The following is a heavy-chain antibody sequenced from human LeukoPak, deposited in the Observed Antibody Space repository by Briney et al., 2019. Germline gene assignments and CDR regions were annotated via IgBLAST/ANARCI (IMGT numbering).Heavy chain of an antibody. Sequence: GGSLRLSCAASGFTFSKYWMRWIRQPPGKGLESVSRINTDGTVTTYADSVKRRFTVSRDNADNTMFLQMNSVRDEDTAVYFCATKQWLAPPPDSWGQGTPVTVSS. D-gene: IGHD6-19*01. CDR2: INTDGTVT. CDR1: GFTFSKYW. CDR3: ATKQWLAPPPDS. V-gene: IGHV3-74*01. J-gene: IGHJ4*02.